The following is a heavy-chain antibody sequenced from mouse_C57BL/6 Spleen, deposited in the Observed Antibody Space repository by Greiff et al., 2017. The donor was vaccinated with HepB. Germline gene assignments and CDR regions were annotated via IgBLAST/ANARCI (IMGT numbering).Heavy chain of an antibody. Sequence: QVQLQQPGAELVRPGSSVKLSCKASGYTFTSYWMHWVKQRPIQGLEWIGNIDPSDSETHYNQKFKDKATLTVDKSSSIAYMQLSSLTSEDSAVYYLARYGSSSYAMDYWGQGTSVTVSS. D-gene: IGHD1-1*01. CDR1: GYTFTSYW. V-gene: IGHV1-52*01. J-gene: IGHJ4*01. CDR3: ARYGSSSYAMDY. CDR2: IDPSDSET.